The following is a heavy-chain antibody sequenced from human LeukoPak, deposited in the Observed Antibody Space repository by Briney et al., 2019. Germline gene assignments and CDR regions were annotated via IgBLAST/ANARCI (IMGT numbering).Heavy chain of an antibody. CDR2: IWYDGSNK. CDR3: ARDERIAVAVPLDY. D-gene: IGHD6-19*01. V-gene: IGHV3-33*08. J-gene: IGHJ4*02. Sequence: GGSLRLSCAASGFTFSSYSMNWVRQAPGKGLEGVAVIWYDGSNKYYADSVKGRFTISRDNSKNTLYLQMNSLRAEDTAVYYCARDERIAVAVPLDYWGQGTLVTVSS. CDR1: GFTFSSYS.